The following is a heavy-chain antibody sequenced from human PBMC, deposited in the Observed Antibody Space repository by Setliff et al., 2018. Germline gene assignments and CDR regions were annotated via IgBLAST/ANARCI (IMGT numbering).Heavy chain of an antibody. CDR1: GYSISNGFY. V-gene: IGHV4-38-2*02. D-gene: IGHD3-3*01. CDR2: LFDGGSA. J-gene: IGHJ5*02. CDR3: ARERTIFGVLVISGWFDP. Sequence: SETLSLTCAVSGYSISNGFYWGWIRQSPVKGLEWIGSLFDGGSAYYSPSLKSRASISLDASKNQFALKLTSATAADTAMYYCARERTIFGVLVISGWFDPWGQGTVVTVSS.